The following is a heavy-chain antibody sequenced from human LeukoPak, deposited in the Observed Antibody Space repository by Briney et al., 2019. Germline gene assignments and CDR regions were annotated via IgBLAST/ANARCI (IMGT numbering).Heavy chain of an antibody. D-gene: IGHD6-13*01. V-gene: IGHV1-69*04. CDR1: GGTFSSYA. CDR2: IIPILGIA. J-gene: IGHJ4*02. CDR3: ARSSSWSYFDY. Sequence: SVKVSCKASGGTFSSYAISWVRQAPGQGLEWMGRIIPILGIANYAQKFQGRVTITADKSTSTAYMELSGLRSEDTAVYYCARSSSWSYFDYWGQGTLVTVSS.